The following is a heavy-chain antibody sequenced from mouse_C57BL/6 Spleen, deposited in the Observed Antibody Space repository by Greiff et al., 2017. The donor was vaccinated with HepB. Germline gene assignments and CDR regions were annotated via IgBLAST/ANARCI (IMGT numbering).Heavy chain of an antibody. CDR2: IYPGDGDT. V-gene: IGHV1-80*01. CDR3: ARGSNYVDFDY. Sequence: VQLQQSGAELVKPGASVKISCKASGYAFSSYWMNWVKQRPGKGLEWIGQIYPGDGDTNYNGKFKGKATLTADKSSSTAYMQLRSLTSEDSAVYFCARGSNYVDFDYWGQGTTLTVSS. CDR1: GYAFSSYW. D-gene: IGHD2-5*01. J-gene: IGHJ2*01.